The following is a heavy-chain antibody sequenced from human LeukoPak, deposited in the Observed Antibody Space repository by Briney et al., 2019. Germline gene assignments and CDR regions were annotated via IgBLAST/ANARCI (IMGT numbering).Heavy chain of an antibody. D-gene: IGHD1-26*01. CDR2: INPNSGGT. CDR3: ARVEWGSPASYY. CDR1: GYTFTGYY. V-gene: IGHV1-2*02. J-gene: IGHJ4*02. Sequence: ASVKVSCKASGYTFTGYYMHWVRQAPGQGLEWMGWINPNSGGTNYAQKFQGRVTMTRDTSISTAYMERSRLRSDDTSVYYCARVEWGSPASYYWGQRTLVTVSS.